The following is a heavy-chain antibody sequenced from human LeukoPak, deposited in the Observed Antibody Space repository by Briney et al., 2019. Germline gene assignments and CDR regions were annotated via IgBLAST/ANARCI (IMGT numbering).Heavy chain of an antibody. J-gene: IGHJ4*02. CDR2: VSDSSDV. Sequence: GGSLRLSCAASGFTSSTYTMNWVRQAPGKGLEWVSTVSDSSDVHYSDSVKGRFTISRDNARNSLYLQMNSLRDEDTAVYYCARDGLHTAHFDYWGQGTLVTVSS. CDR1: GFTSSTYT. V-gene: IGHV3-48*02. D-gene: IGHD5-18*01. CDR3: ARDGLHTAHFDY.